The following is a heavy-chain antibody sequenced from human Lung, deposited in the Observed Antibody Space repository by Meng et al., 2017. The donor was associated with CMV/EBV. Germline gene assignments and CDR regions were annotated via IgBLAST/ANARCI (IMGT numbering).Heavy chain of an antibody. CDR3: ARDIVSIFGVAKPYYYYYYGIDV. CDR1: GFTFSSYE. Sequence: SCAASGFTFSSYEMNWVRQAPGKGLEWVSYISSSGSTIYYADSVKGRFTISRDNAKNSLYLQMNSLRAEDTAVYYCARDIVSIFGVAKPYYYYYYGIDVWGQGXTVTVSS. J-gene: IGHJ6*02. CDR2: ISSSGSTI. V-gene: IGHV3-48*03. D-gene: IGHD3-3*01.